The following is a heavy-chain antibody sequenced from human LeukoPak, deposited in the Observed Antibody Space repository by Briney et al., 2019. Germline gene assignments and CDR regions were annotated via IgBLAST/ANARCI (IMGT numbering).Heavy chain of an antibody. CDR2: IYYSGST. J-gene: IGHJ4*02. V-gene: IGHV4-30-4*08. CDR1: GGSISSGDYY. Sequence: SQXLSLTCTVSGGSISSGDYYWSWVRQPPGKGLEWIGYIYYSGSTYYNPSLKSRVTISVDTSKNQFSLKLSSVTAADTAVYYCARGIRNLGYDSSGYPDYWGQGTLVTVSS. D-gene: IGHD3-22*01. CDR3: ARGIRNLGYDSSGYPDY.